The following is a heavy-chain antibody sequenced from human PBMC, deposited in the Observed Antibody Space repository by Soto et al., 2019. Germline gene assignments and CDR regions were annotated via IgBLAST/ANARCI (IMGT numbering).Heavy chain of an antibody. J-gene: IGHJ4*02. D-gene: IGHD2-8*01. V-gene: IGHV4-4*07. Sequence: PSETLSLTCTVSGDSVNDYFLTWIRQPAGKGLKWIGRIYTTGTTNYNPSLKSRVTISVDTSKNQFSLRLTSVTAADTAVYFCARLGTNGQTLDDWGQGALVTASS. CDR3: ARLGTNGQTLDD. CDR2: IYTTGTT. CDR1: GDSVNDYF.